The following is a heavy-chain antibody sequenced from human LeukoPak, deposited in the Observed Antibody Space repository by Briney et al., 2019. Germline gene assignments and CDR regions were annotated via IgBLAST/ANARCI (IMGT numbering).Heavy chain of an antibody. V-gene: IGHV4-39*01. CDR2: IYYGGST. J-gene: IGHJ5*02. CDR3: AGVRGIISRNWFDP. Sequence: SETLSLTCSVSGGSISSSNYYWGWIRQPPGKGLEWIGTIYYGGSTYYNPSLKSRVTISVDTSKNQFSLKLSSVTAADTAVYSCAGVRGIISRNWFDPWGHGTLVTVSS. D-gene: IGHD3-10*01. CDR1: GGSISSSNYY.